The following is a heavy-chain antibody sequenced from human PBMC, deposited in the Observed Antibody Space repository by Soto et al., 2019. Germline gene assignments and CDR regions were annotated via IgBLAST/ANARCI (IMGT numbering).Heavy chain of an antibody. V-gene: IGHV3-30-3*01. J-gene: IGHJ4*02. CDR1: GFTFSRYP. Sequence: PGGSLRLSCAASGFTFSRYPIHWVRQAPGKGLEWLSFVSYDGIDKYYAESVKGRFTISRDNAKNSLYLQMNSLRAEDTAVYYCARKIVVDRGAIDYWGQGTLVTVSS. CDR2: VSYDGIDK. D-gene: IGHD3-22*01. CDR3: ARKIVVDRGAIDY.